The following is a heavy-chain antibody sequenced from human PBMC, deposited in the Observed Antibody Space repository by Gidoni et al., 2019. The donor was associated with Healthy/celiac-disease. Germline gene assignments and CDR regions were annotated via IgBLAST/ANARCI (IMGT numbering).Heavy chain of an antibody. CDR1: GLTFCSYA. CDR2: ISGSGGST. CDR3: AKSKGFGEKTYYYYGMDV. V-gene: IGHV3-23*01. D-gene: IGHD3-10*01. Sequence: EVQLSESGGGLVQPGGSLRLSCAASGLTFCSYARSWVRQAPGKGLEWVSAISGSGGSTYYADSVKGRFTISRDNSKNTLYLQMNSLRAEDTAVYYCAKSKGFGEKTYYYYGMDVWGQGTTVTVSS. J-gene: IGHJ6*02.